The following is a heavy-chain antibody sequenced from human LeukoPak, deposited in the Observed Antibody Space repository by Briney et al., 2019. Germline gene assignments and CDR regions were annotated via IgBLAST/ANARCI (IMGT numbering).Heavy chain of an antibody. J-gene: IGHJ4*02. D-gene: IGHD1-26*01. V-gene: IGHV3-9*03. CDR1: GFTFDDYA. Sequence: PGGSLRLSCAASGFTFDDYAMNWVRQAPGKGLEWVSGISWNSGSIGYADSVKGRFTISRDSAKNSLYLQMNSLRAEDMALYYCAKASGSYPWYYFDYWGQGTLITVSS. CDR2: ISWNSGSI. CDR3: AKASGSYPWYYFDY.